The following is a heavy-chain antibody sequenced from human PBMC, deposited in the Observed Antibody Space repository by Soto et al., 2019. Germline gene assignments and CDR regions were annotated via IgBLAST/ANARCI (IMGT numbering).Heavy chain of an antibody. CDR1: GGSISSGGYS. V-gene: IGHV4-30-2*01. CDR2: IYHSEST. D-gene: IGHD1-1*01. CDR3: ARDQLEGDWFDP. J-gene: IGHJ5*02. Sequence: QLQLQESGSGLVRPSQTLSLTCAVSGGSISSGGYSWNWIRQPPGKGLEWIGYIYHSESTLYNPSRQSRVXXXVXXSKNQFPLKLCSVTAADTAVYYCARDQLEGDWFDPWGQGALGTVSS.